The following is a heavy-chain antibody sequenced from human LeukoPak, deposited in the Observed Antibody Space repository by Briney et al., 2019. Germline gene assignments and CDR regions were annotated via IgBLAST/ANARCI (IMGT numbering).Heavy chain of an antibody. CDR2: MNPNSGNT. V-gene: IGHV1-8*01. CDR3: ARTIFGVAEYYYYYYGMDV. Sequence: ASVKVSCKASGYTFTSYDINWVRQATGQGLEWMGWMNPNSGNTGYAQKFQGRVTMTRNTSMSTAYMELSSLRSEDTAVYYCARTIFGVAEYYYYYYGMDVWGQGTTVTVSS. J-gene: IGHJ6*02. D-gene: IGHD3-3*01. CDR1: GYTFTSYD.